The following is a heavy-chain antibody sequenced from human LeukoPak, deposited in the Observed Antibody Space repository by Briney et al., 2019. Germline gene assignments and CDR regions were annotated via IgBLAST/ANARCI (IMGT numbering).Heavy chain of an antibody. CDR3: VRDPHALDY. CDR1: GFTFDDYA. J-gene: IGHJ4*02. V-gene: IGHV3-21*01. Sequence: GRSLRLPCAASGFTFDDYAMHWVRQAPGKGLEWVSSISSSSTYIYYADSVKGRFTISRDNAENSLYLQMNSLRVEDTAVYYCVRDPHALDYWGQGTLVTVSS. CDR2: ISSSSTYI. D-gene: IGHD2-8*01.